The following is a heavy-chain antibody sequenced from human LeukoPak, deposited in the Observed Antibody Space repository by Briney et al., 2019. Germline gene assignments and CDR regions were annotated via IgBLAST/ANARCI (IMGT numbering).Heavy chain of an antibody. CDR3: AVGSTSPGAFDI. V-gene: IGHV4-59*12. D-gene: IGHD2-2*01. Sequence: PSETLSLTCSVSGGSIRSYYWSWIRQPPGKGLEWIGYIYNSGNTNYNPSLKSRVTISIDTSKNQFSLKLSSVTAADTAVYYCAVGSTSPGAFDIWGQGTMVTVSS. CDR1: GGSIRSYY. J-gene: IGHJ3*02. CDR2: IYNSGNT.